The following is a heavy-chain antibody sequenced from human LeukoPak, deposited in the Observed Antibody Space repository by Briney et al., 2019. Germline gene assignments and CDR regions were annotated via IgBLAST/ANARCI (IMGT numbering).Heavy chain of an antibody. D-gene: IGHD3-9*01. CDR3: AREYLGGYYFDY. CDR2: IKQDGSEK. Sequence: GGSLRLSCAASRFIFSSYWMSWVRQAPGKGLEWVANIKQDGSEKYYVDSVKGRFTISRDNAKNSLYLQMNSLRAEDTAMYYCAREYLGGYYFDYWGQGTLVTVSS. V-gene: IGHV3-7*01. CDR1: RFIFSSYW. J-gene: IGHJ4*02.